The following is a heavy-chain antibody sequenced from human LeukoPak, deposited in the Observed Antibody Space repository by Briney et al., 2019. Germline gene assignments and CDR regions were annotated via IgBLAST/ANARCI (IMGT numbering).Heavy chain of an antibody. V-gene: IGHV3-23*01. J-gene: IGHJ4*02. Sequence: GGSLRLSCAASGFTFSSYAMSWVRQAPGKGLEWVSLIIDDGHTTSYADSVKGRFTISRDNSKNTLFLQMNSLRAEDTAVYHCAKYGVHPLPHYYLDYWGQGTQVTVSS. CDR3: AKYGVHPLPHYYLDY. CDR2: IIDDGHTT. CDR1: GFTFSSYA. D-gene: IGHD2-2*01.